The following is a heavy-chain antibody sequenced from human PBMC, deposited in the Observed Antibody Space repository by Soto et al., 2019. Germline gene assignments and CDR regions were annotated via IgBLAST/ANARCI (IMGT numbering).Heavy chain of an antibody. J-gene: IGHJ6*02. D-gene: IGHD3-9*01. CDR2: ISGSGSNT. CDR1: GFSSSSYA. V-gene: IGHV3-23*01. Sequence: EVQLLESGGGLVQPGGSLRLSCAASGFSSSSYAMSWVRQAPGKGMEWVSAISGSGSNTYYADSVKSRFTISRDNSKNTLFLQMNSVRAEDTVVYYCAKALRGFDLLVRPWNAMAVWGQGTPVTFAS. CDR3: AKALRGFDLLVRPWNAMAV.